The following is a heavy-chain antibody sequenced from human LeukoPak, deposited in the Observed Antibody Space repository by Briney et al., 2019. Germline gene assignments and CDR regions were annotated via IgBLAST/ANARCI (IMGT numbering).Heavy chain of an antibody. V-gene: IGHV4-30-2*01. J-gene: IGHJ4*02. CDR1: GGSISSGGYS. CDR3: ARSAPEIDY. CDR2: IYHSGST. Sequence: SETLSLTCAVSGGSISSGGYSWSWIRQPPGKGLEWIGYIYHSGSTYYNPSLKSRVTISVDRSKNQFSLKLSSVTAADTAVYYCARSAPEIDYWGQGTLVTVSS.